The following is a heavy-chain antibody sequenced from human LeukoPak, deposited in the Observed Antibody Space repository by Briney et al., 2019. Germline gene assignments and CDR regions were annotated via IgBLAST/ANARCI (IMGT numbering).Heavy chain of an antibody. CDR2: MNPNSGNT. D-gene: IGHD6-19*01. Sequence: ASVKVSCKASGYTFTSYDINWVRQATGQGLEWMGWMNPNSGNTGYAQKFQGRVTMTRNTSISTAYMDLSSLRAEDTALYYCAKDMLAVAGPGAFDYWGQGTLVTVSS. CDR3: AKDMLAVAGPGAFDY. CDR1: GYTFTSYD. J-gene: IGHJ4*02. V-gene: IGHV1-8*01.